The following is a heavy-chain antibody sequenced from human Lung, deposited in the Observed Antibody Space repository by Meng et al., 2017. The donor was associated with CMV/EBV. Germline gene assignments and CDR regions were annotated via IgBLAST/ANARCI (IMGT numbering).Heavy chain of an antibody. V-gene: IGHV3-30*04. CDR3: ARDQKQLAPEH. D-gene: IGHD6-6*01. Sequence: GESLKISCAASGFTFSSYAMHWVRQAPGKGLEWVAVISYDGSNKYYADSVKGRFTISRDNSKNTLYLQMNSLRAEDTAVYYCARDQKQLAPEHWGQGTLVTVSS. CDR1: GFTFSSYA. CDR2: ISYDGSNK. J-gene: IGHJ1*01.